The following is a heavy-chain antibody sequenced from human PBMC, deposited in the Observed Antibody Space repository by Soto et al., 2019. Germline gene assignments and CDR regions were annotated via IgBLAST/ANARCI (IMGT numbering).Heavy chain of an antibody. CDR2: IYYSGST. CDR1: GGSISSSSYY. CDR3: ARLSPIVGATWSWFDP. D-gene: IGHD1-26*01. J-gene: IGHJ5*02. V-gene: IGHV4-39*02. Sequence: QLLLQESGPGLVKPSEPLSLTCTVSGGSISSSSYYWGWIRQPPGKGLEWIGSIYYSGSTYYNPSLKSRVTISVDTSKSHFSLKRGSVSAAGMAVYYCARLSPIVGATWSWFDPWGQGTLVTVSS.